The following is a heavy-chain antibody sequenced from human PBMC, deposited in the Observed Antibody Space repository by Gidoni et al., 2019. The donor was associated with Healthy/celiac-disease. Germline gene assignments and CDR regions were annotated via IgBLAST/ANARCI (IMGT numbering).Heavy chain of an antibody. J-gene: IGHJ6*02. V-gene: IGHV4-39*01. Sequence: QLQLQESGPGLVQPSETLSPTCTVSGGSISSRSYYWGWIRQPQGKGLEWIGSIDYSGRTYYSPSLKSRCTISVDTSKNQLSLKLSSVTAADTAVYYCASTYSGSYYYYYGMDVCGQGTTVTVSS. CDR2: IDYSGRT. D-gene: IGHD1-26*01. CDR3: ASTYSGSYYYYYGMDV. CDR1: GGSISSRSYY.